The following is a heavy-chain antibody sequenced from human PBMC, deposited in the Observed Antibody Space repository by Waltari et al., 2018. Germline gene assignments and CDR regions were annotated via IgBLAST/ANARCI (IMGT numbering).Heavy chain of an antibody. CDR3: ARRVNGSGSYKALYFDY. V-gene: IGHV4-31*03. CDR1: GGSISSGGYY. J-gene: IGHJ4*02. CDR2: IYYSGST. Sequence: QVQLQESGPGLVKPSQTLSLTCTVSGGSISSGGYYCSWIRQHPGKGLEWIGYIYYSGSTYYNPSLKSRVTISVDTSKNQFSLKLSSVTAADTAVYYCARRVNGSGSYKALYFDYWGQGTLVTVSS. D-gene: IGHD3-10*01.